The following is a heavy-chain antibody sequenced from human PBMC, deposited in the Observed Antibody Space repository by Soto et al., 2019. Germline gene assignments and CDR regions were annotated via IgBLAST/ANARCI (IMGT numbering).Heavy chain of an antibody. CDR2: IWYDGSNK. CDR1: GFTFSSYG. D-gene: IGHD4-17*01. Sequence: GGSLRLSCAASGFTFSSYGVHWVRQAPGKGLEWVAVIWYDGSNKYYADSVKGRFTISRDNSKNTLYLQMNSLRAEDTAVYYCARFGGHTVTNDYWGQGTLVTVSS. V-gene: IGHV3-33*01. CDR3: ARFGGHTVTNDY. J-gene: IGHJ4*02.